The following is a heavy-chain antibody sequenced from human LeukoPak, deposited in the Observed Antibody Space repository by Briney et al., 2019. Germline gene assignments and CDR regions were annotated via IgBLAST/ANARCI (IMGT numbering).Heavy chain of an antibody. CDR3: ARGPRVPEYYYYYYGMDV. V-gene: IGHV1-8*01. J-gene: IGHJ6*02. CDR1: GYTFTSYD. CDR2: MNPNSGNT. D-gene: IGHD3-10*01. Sequence: ASVKVSCKASGYTFTSYDINWVRQATGQGLEWMGWMNPNSGNTGYAQEFQGRVTMTRNTSISTAYMELSSLRSEDTAVYYCARGPRVPEYYYYYYGMDVWGQGTTVTVSS.